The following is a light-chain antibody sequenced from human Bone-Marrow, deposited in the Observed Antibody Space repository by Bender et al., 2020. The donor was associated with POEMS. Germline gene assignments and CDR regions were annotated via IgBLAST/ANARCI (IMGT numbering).Light chain of an antibody. CDR2: YKSDSDK. CDR1: SGVNVGTYG. V-gene: IGLV5-45*01. CDR3: MIWHSATWV. J-gene: IGLJ3*02. Sequence: QAVLTQPASLSASPGASARLTCTLRSGVNVGTYGIYWYQQKPGSPPHYLLMYKSDSDKRQGSGVPSRFSGFKDASANAGILFISGLQSEDEADYYCMIWHSATWVFGGWTKLTVL.